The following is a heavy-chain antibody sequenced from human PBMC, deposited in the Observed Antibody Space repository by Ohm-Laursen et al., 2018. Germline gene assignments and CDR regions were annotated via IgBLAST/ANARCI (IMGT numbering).Heavy chain of an antibody. CDR3: ARRGSGGRSFDH. J-gene: IGHJ4*02. D-gene: IGHD2-15*01. CDR2: ISNTGST. CDR1: GGSISNYY. Sequence: GTLSLTCTVSGGSISNYYWSWIRQPPGKGLEWIGYISNTGSTNYNPSLKGRVTISVDTSKNQFPLKLPSMTATDTAVYYCARRGSGGRSFDHWGQGTLVTVSS. V-gene: IGHV4-59*08.